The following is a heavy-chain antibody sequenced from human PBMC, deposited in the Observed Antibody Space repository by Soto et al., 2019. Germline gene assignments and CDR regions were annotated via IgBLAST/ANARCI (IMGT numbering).Heavy chain of an antibody. D-gene: IGHD4-17*01. J-gene: IGHJ3*02. CDR2: INHSGST. CDR3: ARGYGGNSAFDI. CDR1: GGSFSGYY. V-gene: IGHV4-34*01. Sequence: SETLSLTCAVYGGSFSGYYWSWIRQPPGKGLEWIGEINHSGSTNYNPSLKSRVTISVDTSKNQFSLKLSSVTAADTAVYYCARGYGGNSAFDIWGQGTMVTVSS.